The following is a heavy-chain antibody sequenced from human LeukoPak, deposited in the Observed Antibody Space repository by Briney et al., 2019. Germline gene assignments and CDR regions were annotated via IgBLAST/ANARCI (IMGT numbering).Heavy chain of an antibody. Sequence: PGGSLRLSCAASGFTFSSYSMNWVRQAPGKGLEWVSYISSSSSIIYYADSVKGRFTISRDNVKNSLYLQMNSLRAEDTAVYYCARDPGGYFVYWGQGTLVTVSS. CDR1: GFTFSSYS. CDR2: ISSSSSII. CDR3: ARDPGGYFVY. D-gene: IGHD3-10*01. V-gene: IGHV3-48*01. J-gene: IGHJ4*02.